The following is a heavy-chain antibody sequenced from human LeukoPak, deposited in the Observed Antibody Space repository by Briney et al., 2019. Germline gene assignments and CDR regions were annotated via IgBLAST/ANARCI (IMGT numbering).Heavy chain of an antibody. D-gene: IGHD3-10*01. CDR1: GGTSTTSA. J-gene: IGHJ4*02. CDR3: ASGYYYGSSSYYHTGYLDH. CDR2: TSPISETP. V-gene: IGHV1-69*05. Sequence: PSVKASCKPSGGTSTTSAISWVRQAPGHGLDWMGGTSPISETPNYALRFQGRVTITRDESTATAYMELTSLRSDDTAVYYCASGYYYGSSSYYHTGYLDHWAQGTLVTVSS.